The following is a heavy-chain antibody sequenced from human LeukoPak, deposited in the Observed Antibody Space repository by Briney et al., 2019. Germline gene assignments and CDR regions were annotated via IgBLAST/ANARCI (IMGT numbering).Heavy chain of an antibody. D-gene: IGHD4-17*01. V-gene: IGHV4-59*01. CDR1: GGSISGYY. Sequence: SETLSLTCTVSGGSISGYYWSWIRQPPGKGLEWIGYIYYSGSTNYNPSLKSRVTISVDTSKNQFSLKLSSVTAADTAVYYCARTYYHGDLGDDAFDIWGQGTMVTVSS. CDR3: ARTYYHGDLGDDAFDI. J-gene: IGHJ3*02. CDR2: IYYSGST.